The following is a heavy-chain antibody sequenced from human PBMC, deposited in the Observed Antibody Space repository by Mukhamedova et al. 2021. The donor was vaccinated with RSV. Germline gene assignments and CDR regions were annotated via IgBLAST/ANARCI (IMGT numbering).Heavy chain of an antibody. J-gene: IGHJ4*02. D-gene: IGHD4-17*01. CDR3: AKHPNTADYGDYLQLGG. V-gene: IGHV3-23*01. CDR2: GSGGST. Sequence: GSGGSTYYADSVKGRFTISRDNSKNTLYLQMNSLRAEDTAVYYCAKHPNTADYGDYLQLGGWGQGTLVTVSS.